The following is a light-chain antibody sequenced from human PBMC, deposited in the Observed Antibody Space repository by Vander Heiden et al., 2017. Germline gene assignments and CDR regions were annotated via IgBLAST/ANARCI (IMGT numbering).Light chain of an antibody. Sequence: DTVMTQSPATLSVSPGERATLSCRASQSVSTNLAWYQQKPGQAPRLLIYGASTRATGIPARFSGSGSGTEFTLTISSLQSEDFAVYSCQQYNNWPFTFGPGTKVDIK. CDR1: QSVSTN. CDR3: QQYNNWPFT. V-gene: IGKV3-15*01. J-gene: IGKJ3*01. CDR2: GAS.